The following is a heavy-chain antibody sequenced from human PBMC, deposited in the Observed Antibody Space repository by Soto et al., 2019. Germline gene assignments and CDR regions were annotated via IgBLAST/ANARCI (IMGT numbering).Heavy chain of an antibody. CDR1: GGTFSSYA. V-gene: IGHV1-69*01. J-gene: IGHJ5*02. Sequence: QVQLVQSGAEVKKPGSSVKVSCKASGGTFSSYAISWVRQAPGQGLEWMGGIIPIFGTANYAKKFQGRVTITAEESTSTAYMELSSLRSDDTAVYYCASNPISYCSSTSCYGWFDPWGQGNLVTVSS. D-gene: IGHD2-2*01. CDR2: IIPIFGTA. CDR3: ASNPISYCSSTSCYGWFDP.